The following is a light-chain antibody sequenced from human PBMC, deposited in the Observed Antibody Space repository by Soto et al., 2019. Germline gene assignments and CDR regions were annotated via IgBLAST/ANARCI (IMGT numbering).Light chain of an antibody. CDR2: EAS. Sequence: DIHMAQSPSTLSGSVGASVTITCRASQTISSWLAWYQQKPGKAPKLLIYEASTLKSGVPSRFSGSGSGTEFTLTISSLQPDDFATYYCQHYNSYSEAFGQGTKVDIK. V-gene: IGKV1-5*03. J-gene: IGKJ1*01. CDR3: QHYNSYSEA. CDR1: QTISSW.